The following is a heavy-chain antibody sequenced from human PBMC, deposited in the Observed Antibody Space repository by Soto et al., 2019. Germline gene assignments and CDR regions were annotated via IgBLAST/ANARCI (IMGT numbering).Heavy chain of an antibody. Sequence: PGGSLRLSCAASGFTFSSYAMHWVRQAPGKGLEWVAVISYDGNNKYYADSVNGRFTISRDNSKNTQYLQMNSLRAEDTAVYYCARDSQRQWLVAEYFEHWGQGTLVTVSS. CDR3: ARDSQRQWLVAEYFEH. V-gene: IGHV3-30-3*01. D-gene: IGHD6-19*01. CDR2: ISYDGNNK. J-gene: IGHJ1*01. CDR1: GFTFSSYA.